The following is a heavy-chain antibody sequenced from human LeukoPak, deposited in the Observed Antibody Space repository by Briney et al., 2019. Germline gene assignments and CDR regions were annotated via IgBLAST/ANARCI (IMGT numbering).Heavy chain of an antibody. CDR3: AKVQYDYVWGSYRYGAFDY. Sequence: GGSLRLSCAASGFTFNYYAMTWVRRAPGKGLEWVSAISGSGGSTYYADSVKGRFTISRDNSKNTLYLQMNSLRAEDTAVYYCAKVQYDYVWGSYRYGAFDYWGQGTLVTVSS. CDR1: GFTFNYYA. V-gene: IGHV3-23*01. J-gene: IGHJ4*02. CDR2: ISGSGGST. D-gene: IGHD3-16*02.